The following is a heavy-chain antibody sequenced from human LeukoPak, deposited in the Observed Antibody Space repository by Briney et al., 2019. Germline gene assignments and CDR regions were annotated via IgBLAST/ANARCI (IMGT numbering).Heavy chain of an antibody. CDR3: ARGRHPVVVVPAWFDP. CDR1: GGSFSGYY. V-gene: IGHV4-34*01. D-gene: IGHD2-2*01. Sequence: SETLSLTCAVYGGSFSGYYWSWVRQPPGKGLEWIGGMNHSGSTNYNPSLQRRVTISVDTSKNQSSLKLSSVTAADTAVYYCARGRHPVVVVPAWFDPWGQGTLVTVSS. CDR2: MNHSGST. J-gene: IGHJ5*02.